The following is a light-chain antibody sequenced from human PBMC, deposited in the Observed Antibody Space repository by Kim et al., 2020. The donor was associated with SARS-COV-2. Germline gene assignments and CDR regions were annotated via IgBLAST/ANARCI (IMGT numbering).Light chain of an antibody. CDR1: SSNIGSNT. CDR2: SDY. V-gene: IGLV1-44*01. CDR3: AVWDESLRGRL. J-gene: IGLJ1*01. Sequence: ELTQPPSASGTPRQRVTISCSGSSSNIGSNTVNWYQQLPGTAPKLLIYSDYQRASGVPDRFSGSRSGTSASLAISGLLSEDEADYYCAVWDESLRGRLFGTGTKVTVL.